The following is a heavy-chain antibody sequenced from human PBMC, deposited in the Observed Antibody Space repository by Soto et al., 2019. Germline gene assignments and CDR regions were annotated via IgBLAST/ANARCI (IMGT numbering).Heavy chain of an antibody. V-gene: IGHV4-59*08. Sequence: SETLSLTCTASGASISTYYSSRMRQPPGKGLEWIGYIYYTGTTTYNPSFKSRLTISVDSSKNQFSLRLSSLTAADTAVYYCVRSTIEPRLFMYPFDSWGQGTLVTVS. CDR3: VRSTIEPRLFMYPFDS. CDR1: GASISTYY. J-gene: IGHJ4*02. D-gene: IGHD6-6*01. CDR2: IYYTGTT.